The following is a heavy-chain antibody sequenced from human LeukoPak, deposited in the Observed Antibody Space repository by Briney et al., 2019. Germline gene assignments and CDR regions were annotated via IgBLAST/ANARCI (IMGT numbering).Heavy chain of an antibody. D-gene: IGHD5-24*01. CDR1: GFTFSSYG. CDR2: ISYDGSNK. Sequence: PGGSLRLSCAASGFTFSSYGMHWVRQAPGKGLEWVAVISYDGSNKYYADSVKGRFTISRDNSKNTLYLQMNSLRAEDTAVYYCAKGGDGYNGPDYWGQGTLVTVSS. J-gene: IGHJ4*02. V-gene: IGHV3-30*18. CDR3: AKGGDGYNGPDY.